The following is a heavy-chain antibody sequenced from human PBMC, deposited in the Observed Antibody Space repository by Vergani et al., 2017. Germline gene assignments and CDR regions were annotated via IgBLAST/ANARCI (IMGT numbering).Heavy chain of an antibody. Sequence: LEESGGGSVKPGGSLRLSCAASGFKFSDHYMSWIRQAPGKGLEWVSHISPGASTVSYTDSVTGRFTLSRDNDNNSLTLDMTTLRVADTAVYYCAKNPGISTTRHYYAMDVWCQGTTVTVSS. CDR1: GFKFSDHY. V-gene: IGHV3-11*04. D-gene: IGHD1-1*01. J-gene: IGHJ6*02. CDR2: ISPGASTV. CDR3: AKNPGISTTRHYYAMDV.